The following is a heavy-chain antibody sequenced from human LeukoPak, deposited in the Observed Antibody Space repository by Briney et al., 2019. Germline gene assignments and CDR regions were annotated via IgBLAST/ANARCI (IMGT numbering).Heavy chain of an antibody. CDR3: AKASYYDFWSGSGMDV. V-gene: IGHV3-23*01. J-gene: IGHJ6*04. CDR1: GFTFSSYA. D-gene: IGHD3-3*01. Sequence: GGSLRLSCAASGFTFSSYAMSWVRQAPGKGLEWVSAISGSGGSTYYADSVKGRFTTSRDNSKNTLYLQMNSLRAEDTAVYYCAKASYYDFWSGSGMDVWGKGTTVTVSS. CDR2: ISGSGGST.